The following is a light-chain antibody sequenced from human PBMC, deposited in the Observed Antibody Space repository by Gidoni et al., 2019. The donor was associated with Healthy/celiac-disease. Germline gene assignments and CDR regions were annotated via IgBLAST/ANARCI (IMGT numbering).Light chain of an antibody. CDR3: QSYDSSLSVVV. J-gene: IGLJ2*01. V-gene: IGLV1-40*01. CDR2: GNS. CDR1: RSNFGAGDD. Sequence: QSVLPPPPSVSGAPRQMVTISCTGSRSNFGAGDDVHWSQQLPGTAPKHLIYGNSNRPSGVPDRFSGAKSGTSAALAITGLQAEDEADYYCQSYDSSLSVVVFGGGTKLTVL.